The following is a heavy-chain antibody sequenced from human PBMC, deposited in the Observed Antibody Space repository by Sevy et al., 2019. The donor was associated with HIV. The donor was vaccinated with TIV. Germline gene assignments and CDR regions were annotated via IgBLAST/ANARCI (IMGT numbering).Heavy chain of an antibody. V-gene: IGHV3-23*01. CDR3: AKESLDNGIVGQFDY. CDR2: ISGSGGST. CDR1: GFTFSSYA. J-gene: IGHJ4*02. D-gene: IGHD3-22*01. Sequence: GGSLRLSCAASGFTFSSYAMSWVRQAPGKGLEWVSAISGSGGSTYYADSVTGRFTISRDNSKNTLYLQMNSLRAEDTAVYYCAKESLDNGIVGQFDYWGQGTLVTVSS.